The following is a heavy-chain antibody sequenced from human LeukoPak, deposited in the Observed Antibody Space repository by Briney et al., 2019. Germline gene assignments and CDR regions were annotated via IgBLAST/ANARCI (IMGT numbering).Heavy chain of an antibody. J-gene: IGHJ4*02. D-gene: IGHD3-22*01. CDR3: ARVPYSSGPSFDY. CDR1: GGSISSYY. Sequence: SETLSLTCTVSGGSISSYYWSWIRQPPGKGLEWIGYIYYSGSTNHNPSLKSRVTISVDTSKNQFSLKLSSVTAADTAVYYCARVPYSSGPSFDYWGQGTLVTVSS. V-gene: IGHV4-59*12. CDR2: IYYSGST.